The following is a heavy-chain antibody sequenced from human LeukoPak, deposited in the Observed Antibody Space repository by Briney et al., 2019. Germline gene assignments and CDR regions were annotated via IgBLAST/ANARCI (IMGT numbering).Heavy chain of an antibody. J-gene: IGHJ4*02. CDR3: ARFSREVDFDY. D-gene: IGHD2-2*01. V-gene: IGHV4-30-4*07. CDR2: IYYSGST. CDR1: GGSISSGGYS. Sequence: SQTLSLTCAVSGGSISSGGYSWSWIRQPPGKGLEWIGYIYYSGSTNYNPSLKSRVTISVDTSKNQFSLKLSSVTAADTAVYYRARFSREVDFDYWGQGTLVTVSS.